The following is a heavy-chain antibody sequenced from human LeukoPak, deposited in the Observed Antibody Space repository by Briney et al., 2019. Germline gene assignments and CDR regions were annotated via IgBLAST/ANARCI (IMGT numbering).Heavy chain of an antibody. V-gene: IGHV3-48*03. J-gene: IGHJ3*02. CDR3: ARVRVYSSSSDAFDI. CDR2: ISSSGSTI. D-gene: IGHD6-6*01. CDR1: GFTFSSYE. Sequence: PGGSLRLSCAASGFTFSSYEMNWVRQAPGKGLEWVSYISSSGSTIYYADSAKGRFTISRDNAKTSLYLQMNSLRAEDTAVYYCARVRVYSSSSDAFDIWGQGTMVTVSS.